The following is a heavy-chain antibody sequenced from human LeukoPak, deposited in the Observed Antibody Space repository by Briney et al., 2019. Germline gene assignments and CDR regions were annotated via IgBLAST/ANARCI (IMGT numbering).Heavy chain of an antibody. J-gene: IGHJ4*02. CDR3: ARESSVTATY. Sequence: SETLSLTCTVSGDSVTNTRYYWGWIRQPPGKGLEWIGTIYYTGDTYYNPSLKSRVTISVDTSNDQFSLELTSVTAADTAVYYCARESSVTATYWGLGTLVIVSS. CDR2: IYYTGDT. CDR1: GDSVTNTRYY. V-gene: IGHV4-39*07. D-gene: IGHD2-15*01.